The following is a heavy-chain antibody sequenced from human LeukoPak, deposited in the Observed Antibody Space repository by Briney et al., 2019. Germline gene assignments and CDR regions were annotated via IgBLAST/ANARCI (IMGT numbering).Heavy chain of an antibody. J-gene: IGHJ5*02. CDR2: IRGKANNYAT. D-gene: IGHD3-3*01. Sequence: GGSLRLSCAASGFAFNDSHMHWVRQASGQGLEWVGRIRGKANNYATAYAASVKGRFTISSDDSNNTAYLHMSSMKTEDTAVYYCTREKYIAIYALRIWFDRWGQGILVTVS. CDR1: GFAFNDSH. V-gene: IGHV3-73*01. CDR3: TREKYIAIYALRIWFDR.